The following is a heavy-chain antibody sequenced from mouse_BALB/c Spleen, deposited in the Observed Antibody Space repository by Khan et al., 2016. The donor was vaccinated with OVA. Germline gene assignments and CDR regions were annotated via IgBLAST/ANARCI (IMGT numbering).Heavy chain of an antibody. CDR1: GYTFSNYW. J-gene: IGHJ2*01. V-gene: IGHV1-7*01. CDR2: INPSSGHT. CDR3: ARDRIDY. Sequence: QVRLKQSGAELAKPGASVKMSCKASGYTFSNYWIHWVKQRPGQGLEWIGYINPSSGHTYYNQTFNDKATLTTDKSSSTAYMQLSSLTSEDSAVYYCARDRIDYWGQGTTLTVSS.